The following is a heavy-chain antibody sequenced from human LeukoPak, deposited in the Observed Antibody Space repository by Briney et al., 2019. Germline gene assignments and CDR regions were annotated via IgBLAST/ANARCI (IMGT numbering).Heavy chain of an antibody. J-gene: IGHJ4*02. CDR1: GYTFTGYY. CDR3: ARDRIAVAGTWTGDY. V-gene: IGHV1-2*02. Sequence: ASVKVSCKASGYTFTGYYVHWVRQAPGQGLEWMGWINPNSGGTNYAQKFQGRVTMTRDTSISTAYMELSRLRSDDTAVYYCARDRIAVAGTWTGDYWGQGTLVTVSS. CDR2: INPNSGGT. D-gene: IGHD6-19*01.